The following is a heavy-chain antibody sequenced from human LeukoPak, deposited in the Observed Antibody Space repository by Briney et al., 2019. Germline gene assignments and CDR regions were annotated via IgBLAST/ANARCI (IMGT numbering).Heavy chain of an antibody. V-gene: IGHV3-9*01. CDR1: GFTFDDYA. Sequence: GGSLRLSCAASGFTFDDYAMHWVRQAPGKGLEWVSGISWNSGSISYADSVKGRFTISRDNAKNSLYLQMNSLRAEDTALYYCAKSVGPYYYYGMDVWGQGTTVTVSS. D-gene: IGHD3-16*01. CDR2: ISWNSGSI. CDR3: AKSVGPYYYYGMDV. J-gene: IGHJ6*02.